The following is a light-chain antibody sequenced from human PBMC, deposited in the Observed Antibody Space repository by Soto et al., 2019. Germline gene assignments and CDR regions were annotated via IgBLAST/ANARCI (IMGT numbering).Light chain of an antibody. J-gene: IGKJ4*01. CDR1: QGISSY. CDR2: AAS. Sequence: AIRMTQSPSSVSASTGDRVTITCRASQGISSYLAWYQQKPGKAPKLLISAASTLQSGVPSRFSGSGSGTDFTLTINCLQSEDFATYHCQQYYSYPLTFAGGAKVVIK. V-gene: IGKV1-8*01. CDR3: QQYYSYPLT.